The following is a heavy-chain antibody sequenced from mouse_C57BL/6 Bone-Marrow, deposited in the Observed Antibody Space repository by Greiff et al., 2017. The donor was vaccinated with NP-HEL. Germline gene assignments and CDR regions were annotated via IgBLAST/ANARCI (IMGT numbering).Heavy chain of an antibody. Sequence: EVQLVESGGDLVKPGGSLKLSCAASGFTFSSYGMSWVRQTPDKRLEWVATISSGGSYTYYPDSVKGRFTISRDNAKNTLYLQLSSLKSEDTAMYYCARRGTTVVGAMDYWGQGTSVTVAS. CDR1: GFTFSSYG. V-gene: IGHV5-6*01. D-gene: IGHD1-1*01. J-gene: IGHJ4*01. CDR2: ISSGGSYT. CDR3: ARRGTTVVGAMDY.